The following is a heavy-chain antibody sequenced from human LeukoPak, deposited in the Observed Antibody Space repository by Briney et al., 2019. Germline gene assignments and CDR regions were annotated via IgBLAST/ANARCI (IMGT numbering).Heavy chain of an antibody. CDR3: ARDRSGYYSDY. J-gene: IGHJ4*02. CDR2: IYSGGST. Sequence: GGSLRLSCAPSGFTVSSNYMSWVRLAPGKGLEWVSVIYSGGSTYYADSVKGRFTISRDNSENKVYLQMNSLRAEDTAVYYCARDRSGYYSDYWGQGTLVTVSS. CDR1: GFTVSSNY. V-gene: IGHV3-53*01. D-gene: IGHD3-22*01.